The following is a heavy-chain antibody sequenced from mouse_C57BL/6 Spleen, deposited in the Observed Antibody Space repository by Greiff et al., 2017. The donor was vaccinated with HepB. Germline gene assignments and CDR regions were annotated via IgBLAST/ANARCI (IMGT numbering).Heavy chain of an antibody. V-gene: IGHV1-22*01. CDR2: INPNNGGT. CDR3: ARGNYDYDSFAY. CDR1: GYTFTDYN. J-gene: IGHJ3*01. Sequence: EVQLQESGPELVKPGASVKMSCKASGYTFTDYNMHWVKQSHGKSLEWIGYINPNNGGTSYNQKFKGKATLTVNKSSSTAYMELRSLTSEDSAVYYCARGNYDYDSFAYWGQGTLVTVSA. D-gene: IGHD2-4*01.